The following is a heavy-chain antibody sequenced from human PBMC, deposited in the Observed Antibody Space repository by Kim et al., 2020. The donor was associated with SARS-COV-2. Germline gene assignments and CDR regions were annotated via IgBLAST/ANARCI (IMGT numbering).Heavy chain of an antibody. CDR1: GGSISSYY. V-gene: IGHV4-59*13. D-gene: IGHD2-2*01. CDR3: ARDSVSRTDGYVPADY. CDR2: IYYSGST. Sequence: SETLSLTCTVSGGSISSYYWSWIRQPPGKGLEWIGYIYYSGSTNYNPSLKSRVTISVDTSKNQFSLKLSSVTAADTAVYYCARDSVSRTDGYVPADYWGQGTLVTVSS. J-gene: IGHJ4*02.